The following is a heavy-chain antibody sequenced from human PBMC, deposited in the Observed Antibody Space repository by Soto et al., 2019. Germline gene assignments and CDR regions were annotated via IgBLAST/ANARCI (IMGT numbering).Heavy chain of an antibody. CDR3: ARHCGGDCHRLYYYYGMDV. D-gene: IGHD2-21*02. Sequence: ASVKVSCKASGYTFTSYGISWVRQAPGQGFEWMGWISAYNGNTNYAQKLQGRVTMTTDTSTSTAYMELRSLRSDDTAVYYCARHCGGDCHRLYYYYGMDVWGQGTTVTVSS. J-gene: IGHJ6*02. CDR1: GYTFTSYG. CDR2: ISAYNGNT. V-gene: IGHV1-18*04.